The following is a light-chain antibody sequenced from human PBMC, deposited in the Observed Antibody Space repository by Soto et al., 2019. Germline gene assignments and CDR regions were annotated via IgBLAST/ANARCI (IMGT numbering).Light chain of an antibody. J-gene: IGLJ2*01. CDR3: QSYDSSLSGVV. CDR2: VNS. Sequence: QSVLTQPPSVSGAPGQRVTISCTGSSSNIGAGYYVHWYQQLPGTAPKLLIYVNSNRPSGVPDRFSGSKSGTSASLAITGLQAEDEADYYCQSYDSSLSGVVFGGGTKLTVL. CDR1: SSNIGAGYY. V-gene: IGLV1-40*01.